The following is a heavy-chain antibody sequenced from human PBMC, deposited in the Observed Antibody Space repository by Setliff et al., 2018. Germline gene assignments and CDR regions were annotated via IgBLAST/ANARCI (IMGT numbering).Heavy chain of an antibody. J-gene: IGHJ4*02. D-gene: IGHD1-1*01. CDR1: DFSVGSVYY. CDR3: ARTGTYRYFDY. CDR2: VYYSGNT. Sequence: SETLSLTCTVSDFSVGSVYYWGWIRQSPGKGLEWIASVYYSGNTYYNASLKSRVTISVDTAQNQFSLSLSSVTAADTAVYYCARTGTYRYFDYWGQGTLVTVS. V-gene: IGHV4-38-2*02.